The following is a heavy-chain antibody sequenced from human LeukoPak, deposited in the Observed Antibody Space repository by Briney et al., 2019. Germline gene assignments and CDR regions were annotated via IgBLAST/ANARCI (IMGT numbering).Heavy chain of an antibody. D-gene: IGHD3-10*01. CDR1: GFTLSKYS. V-gene: IGHV3-30-3*01. CDR3: ATYYYGSGNYYTFHY. Sequence: GGALRLSCAASGFTLSKYSMHWGRPAPGQGLEGGGVISYDGSNKYYADSVKGRFTISRDNSKNTLYLQMNSLRAEDTAVYYCATYYYGSGNYYTFHYWGQGTLVTVSS. CDR2: ISYDGSNK. J-gene: IGHJ4*02.